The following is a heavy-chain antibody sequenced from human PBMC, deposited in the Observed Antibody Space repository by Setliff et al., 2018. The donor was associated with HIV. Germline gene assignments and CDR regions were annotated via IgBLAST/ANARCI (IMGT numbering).Heavy chain of an antibody. J-gene: IGHJ5*02. D-gene: IGHD2-15*01. CDR2: IHPSGGST. V-gene: IGHV1-46*01. Sequence: GASVKVSCKASGYTFTSYYIHWVRQAPGQGLEWMGVIHPSGGSTSYAQSFQDRVTMTRDTSTSTVYMELSSLRSEDTAVYYCARVRYCSGGSCYGGEYWFDPGGQGTLVTVSS. CDR3: ARVRYCSGGSCYGGEYWFDP. CDR1: GYTFTSYY.